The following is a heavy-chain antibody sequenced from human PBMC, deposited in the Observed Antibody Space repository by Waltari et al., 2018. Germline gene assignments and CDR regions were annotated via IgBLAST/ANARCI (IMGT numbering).Heavy chain of an antibody. V-gene: IGHV3-21*01. Sequence: EVQLVESGGGLVKPGGSLRLSCAASGFTFSSYSMNWVRQAPGKGLCWVLSISRSSSYIYYADSVKVRFTISRDNAKNSLYLQMNSLRAEDTAVYYCASNRGSSSLPPSEWGQGTLVTVSS. J-gene: IGHJ4*02. D-gene: IGHD6-6*01. CDR1: GFTFSSYS. CDR2: ISRSSSYI. CDR3: ASNRGSSSLPPSE.